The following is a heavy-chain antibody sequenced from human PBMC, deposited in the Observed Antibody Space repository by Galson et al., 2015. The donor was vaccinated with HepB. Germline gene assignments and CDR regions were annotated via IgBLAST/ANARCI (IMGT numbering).Heavy chain of an antibody. D-gene: IGHD6-13*01. CDR3: AKFTKGIAAAGTYYYYMDV. V-gene: IGHV3-23*01. Sequence: SLRLSCAASGFTFSSYAMSWVRQAPGKGLEWVSAISGSGGSTYYAGSVKGRFTISRDNSKNTLYLQMNSLRAEDTAVYYCAKFTKGIAAAGTYYYYMDVWGKGTTVTVSS. J-gene: IGHJ6*03. CDR2: ISGSGGST. CDR1: GFTFSSYA.